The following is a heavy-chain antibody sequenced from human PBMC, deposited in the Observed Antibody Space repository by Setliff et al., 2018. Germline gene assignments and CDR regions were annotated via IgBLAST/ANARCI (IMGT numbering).Heavy chain of an antibody. CDR3: ARERYFDWFFEY. CDR1: GFSITDGYY. D-gene: IGHD3-9*01. V-gene: IGHV4-38-2*02. Sequence: SETLSLTCAVSGFSITDGYYWGWIRQSPGRGLEWIANIFQSGITFYNPSLKSRVTMSLDTSTNQFSLKLRSVTAADTAVYYCARERYFDWFFEYWGRGTLVTVSS. CDR2: IFQSGIT. J-gene: IGHJ4*01.